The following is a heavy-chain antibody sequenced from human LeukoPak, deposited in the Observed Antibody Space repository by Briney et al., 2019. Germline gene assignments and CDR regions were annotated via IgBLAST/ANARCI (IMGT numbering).Heavy chain of an antibody. CDR3: ARLHYYDSSGYSLAFDI. J-gene: IGHJ3*02. D-gene: IGHD3-22*01. CDR2: ISSSGTTT. CDR1: GFTISNYE. V-gene: IGHV3-48*03. Sequence: GGSLRLSCAASGFTISNYEMNWVRQAPGKGLEWLSYISSSGTTTHYADSVKGRFAISRDIAKNSLYLQMNSLRVEDTAVYYCARLHYYDSSGYSLAFDIWGQGTKVTVSS.